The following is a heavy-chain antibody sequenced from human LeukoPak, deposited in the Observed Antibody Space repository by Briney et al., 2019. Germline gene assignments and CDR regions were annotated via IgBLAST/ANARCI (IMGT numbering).Heavy chain of an antibody. CDR3: AQNPYYYDSSGYPTSPWGI. J-gene: IGHJ3*02. CDR1: GGTFSSYA. D-gene: IGHD3-22*01. V-gene: IGHV1-69*06. Sequence: SVRVSCKASGGTFSSYAISWVRQAPGQGLEWMGGIIPIFGTANYAQKFQGRVTITADKSTSTAYMELSSLRSEDTAVYYCAQNPYYYDSSGYPTSPWGIWGQGTMVTVSS. CDR2: IIPIFGTA.